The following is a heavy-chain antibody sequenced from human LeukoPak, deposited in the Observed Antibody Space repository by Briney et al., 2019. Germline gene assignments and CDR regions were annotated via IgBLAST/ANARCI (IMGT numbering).Heavy chain of an antibody. J-gene: IGHJ3*02. CDR3: AREVAVAGTSGAFDI. CDR2: INPNSGGT. D-gene: IGHD6-19*01. CDR1: GYTFTGYY. Sequence: ASVKVSCKASGYTFTGYYMHWVRQAPGQGLERMGWINPNSGGTNYAQKFQGWVTMTRDTSISTAYMELSRLRSDDTAVYYCAREVAVAGTSGAFDIWGQGTMVTVSS. V-gene: IGHV1-2*04.